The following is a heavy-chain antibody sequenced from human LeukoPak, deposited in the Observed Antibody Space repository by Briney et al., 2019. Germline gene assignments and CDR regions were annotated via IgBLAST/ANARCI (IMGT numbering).Heavy chain of an antibody. V-gene: IGHV4-30-4*08. CDR1: GGSISGGSYY. Sequence: SQTLSLTCTVSGGSISGGSYYWSWIRQPPGKGLEWIGYIYYSGSTYYNPSLKSRVTISVDTSKNQFSLKLSSVTAADTAVYYCAVWSGPLYYYYYYMDVWGKGTTVTVSS. CDR2: IYYSGST. D-gene: IGHD3-3*01. CDR3: AVWSGPLYYYYYYMDV. J-gene: IGHJ6*03.